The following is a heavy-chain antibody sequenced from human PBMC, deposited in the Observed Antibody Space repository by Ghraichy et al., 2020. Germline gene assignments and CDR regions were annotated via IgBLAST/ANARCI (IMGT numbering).Heavy chain of an antibody. CDR1: GGSISTNNY. D-gene: IGHD6-19*01. Sequence: SETLSLTCAVSGGSISTNNYWVWIRQPPGKGLEWIGGIHYSGSTHYKSSLKSRATMSMDTSKNQFSLSVTSVTAAETAVYYCVRAKQCLGILDFWGQGTLVTVSS. J-gene: IGHJ4*02. CDR3: VRAKQCLGILDF. V-gene: IGHV4-39*07. CDR2: IHYSGST.